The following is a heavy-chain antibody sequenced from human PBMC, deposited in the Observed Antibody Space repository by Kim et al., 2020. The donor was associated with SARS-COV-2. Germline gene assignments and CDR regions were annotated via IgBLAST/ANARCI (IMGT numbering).Heavy chain of an antibody. J-gene: IGHJ4*02. D-gene: IGHD3-16*02. V-gene: IGHV3-48*01. CDR3: ARDPHSFDY. Sequence: AHSVMGRFTLSRDNAKNSLYLHMNNLRVADTAVYYCARDPHSFDYWGQGTLVTVS.